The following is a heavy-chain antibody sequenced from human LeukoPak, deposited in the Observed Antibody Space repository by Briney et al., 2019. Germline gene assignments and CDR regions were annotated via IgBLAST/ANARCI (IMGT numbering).Heavy chain of an antibody. V-gene: IGHV3-48*04. J-gene: IGHJ4*02. D-gene: IGHD3-10*01. CDR1: GFTFSSYN. Sequence: GGSLRLSCAASGFTFSSYNMNWVRQAPGKGLEWVSYISGSGNTIYYADSVKGRFTISRDNAKNSLYLQMNSLRAEDTAVYYCARDSLMVRGVADYWGQGTLVTVSS. CDR3: ARDSLMVRGVADY. CDR2: ISGSGNTI.